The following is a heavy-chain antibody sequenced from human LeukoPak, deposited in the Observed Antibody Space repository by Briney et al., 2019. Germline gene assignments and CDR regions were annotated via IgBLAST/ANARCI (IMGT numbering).Heavy chain of an antibody. CDR2: INPNSGGT. V-gene: IGHV1-2*06. CDR3: ARDGGGITFGGVIVRPDY. D-gene: IGHD3-16*02. CDR1: GYTFTGYY. J-gene: IGHJ4*02. Sequence: ASVKVSCKASGYTFTGYYMHWVRQAPGQGLEWTGRINPNSGGTNYAQKFQGRVTMTRDTSISTAYMELSRLRSDDTAVYYCARDGGGITFGGVIVRPDYWGQGTLVTVSS.